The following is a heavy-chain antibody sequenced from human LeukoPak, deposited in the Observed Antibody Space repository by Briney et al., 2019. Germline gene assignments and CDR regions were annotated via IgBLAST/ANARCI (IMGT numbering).Heavy chain of an antibody. CDR1: GFSFSSYD. V-gene: IGHV3-13*01. J-gene: IGHJ5*02. CDR2: IGTAGDS. Sequence: PGGSLRLSCAVSGFSFSSYDMHWVRQPAGNGLEWVSGIGTAGDSYYAGSVKGRFTISRENAKNSLYLQMNSLRAGDTAVYYCARGGDEGFDPWGQGTLVTVSS. D-gene: IGHD3-10*01. CDR3: ARGGDEGFDP.